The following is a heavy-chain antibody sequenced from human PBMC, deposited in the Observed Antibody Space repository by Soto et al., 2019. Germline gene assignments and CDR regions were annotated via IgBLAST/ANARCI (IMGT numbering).Heavy chain of an antibody. V-gene: IGHV4-59*01. CDR3: ARDPGYCTNGVCPIFDF. J-gene: IGHJ4*02. CDR1: GDSIKNYF. Sequence: SETLSLTCTVSGDSIKNYFWSWVRQPPGKGLEWIGHFYHSGTTNYSPALKSRVTISIDQSKNQFSLRLNSVTAADTAVYFCARDPGYCTNGVCPIFDFWGQGIPVNVSS. D-gene: IGHD2-8*01. CDR2: FYHSGTT.